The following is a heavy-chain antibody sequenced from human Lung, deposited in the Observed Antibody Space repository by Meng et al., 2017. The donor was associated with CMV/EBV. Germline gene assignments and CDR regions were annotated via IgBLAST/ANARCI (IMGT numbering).Heavy chain of an antibody. CDR1: AGTKNKHNW. D-gene: IGHD3-10*01. V-gene: IGHV4-4*02. Sequence: PSVTLALTCAVSAGTKNKHNWWARDRQPRREGLEWIGDIAHRARSTNNPSLKSRVSMTIDKSKNQFSLKLTSVTTADSAVYQCLRRSGGSVWGQGTLVTVSS. CDR2: IAHRARS. J-gene: IGHJ1*01. CDR3: LRRSGGSV.